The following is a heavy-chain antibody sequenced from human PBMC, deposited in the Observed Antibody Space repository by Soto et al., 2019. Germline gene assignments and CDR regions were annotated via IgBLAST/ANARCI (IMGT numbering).Heavy chain of an antibody. Sequence: EVQLVESGGGLVQPGRSLRLSCTASGFTFDDYAMHWVRQAPGKGLEWVSGISWNSGSIGYADSVKGRFTISRDNAKNSLYLQVNSLRAEDTALYYCAKGGGVGATSPADIWGQGTMVTVSS. V-gene: IGHV3-9*01. J-gene: IGHJ3*02. D-gene: IGHD1-26*01. CDR2: ISWNSGSI. CDR1: GFTFDDYA. CDR3: AKGGGVGATSPADI.